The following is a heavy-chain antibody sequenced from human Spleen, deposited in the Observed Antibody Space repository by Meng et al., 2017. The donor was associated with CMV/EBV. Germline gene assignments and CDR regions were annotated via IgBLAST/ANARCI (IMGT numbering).Heavy chain of an antibody. CDR1: GFTFSSYA. D-gene: IGHD3-16*01. V-gene: IGHV3-23*03. J-gene: IGHJ4*02. CDR2: IYSGGSST. CDR3: AKGGRETDY. Sequence: GGSLRLSCAASGFTFSSYAMTWVRQAPGKGLEWVSVIYSGGSSTSYADSVKGRFTISRDNSKNTLYLQMNSLRAEDTAVYYCAKGGRETDYWGQGTLVTVSS.